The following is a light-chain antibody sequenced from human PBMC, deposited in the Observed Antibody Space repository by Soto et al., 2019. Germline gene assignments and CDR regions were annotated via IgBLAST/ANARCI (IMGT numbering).Light chain of an antibody. CDR3: QQYGSSPWT. Sequence: EIVLTQSPGILSLSPGERATLCCRASQSVSSSSLAWYQQKPGQAPRLLIYGASSRATGIPDRFSGSGSGTDFTLTISRLEPEDFAVYYCQQYGSSPWTFGQGTKVDIK. V-gene: IGKV3-20*01. CDR2: GAS. CDR1: QSVSSSS. J-gene: IGKJ1*01.